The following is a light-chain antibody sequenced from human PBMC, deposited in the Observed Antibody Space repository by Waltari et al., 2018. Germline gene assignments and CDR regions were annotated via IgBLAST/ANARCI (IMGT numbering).Light chain of an antibody. CDR3: QQYKKWPRT. V-gene: IGKV3-15*01. Sequence: RVVTQSPLSLSVSPGESATLSCRASQPVGDRLVWYQESRGQPRRLLIYDASVRATGVSDRFSGSGSGTDFTLTISSLQSEDFAIYYCQQYKKWPRTFGQGT. CDR2: DAS. J-gene: IGKJ1*01. CDR1: QPVGDR.